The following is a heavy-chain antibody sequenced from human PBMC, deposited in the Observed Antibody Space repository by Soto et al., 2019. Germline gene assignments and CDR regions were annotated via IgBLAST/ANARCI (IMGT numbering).Heavy chain of an antibody. J-gene: IGHJ5*02. D-gene: IGHD3-22*01. V-gene: IGHV4-59*08. CDR2: IYYGGTT. Sequence: SETLSLTCTVSGGSFSPNCWSWIRQPPGKGLEWVGYIYYGGTTSYNPSLQSRVTISLETSKSQFSLRLTSVTAADTAVYYCERLGAYYQYLDPWGPGTLVTVSS. CDR1: GGSFSPNC. CDR3: ERLGAYYQYLDP.